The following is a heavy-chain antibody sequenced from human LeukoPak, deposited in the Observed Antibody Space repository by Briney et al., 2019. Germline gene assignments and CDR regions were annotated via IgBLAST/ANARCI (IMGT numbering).Heavy chain of an antibody. J-gene: IGHJ4*02. D-gene: IGHD6-13*01. CDR3: ASASSHRIAAGGDY. CDR2: INSDGSSR. V-gene: IGHV3-74*01. CDR1: GFTFSNYW. Sequence: GGSLRLSCAASGFTFSNYWMHWVRHAPGKGRVWVSRINSDGSSRNYADSVKGRFTTSRDNAKNTLFLQMNRLRAEDTAVYYCASASSHRIAAGGDYWGQGSLVAVSS.